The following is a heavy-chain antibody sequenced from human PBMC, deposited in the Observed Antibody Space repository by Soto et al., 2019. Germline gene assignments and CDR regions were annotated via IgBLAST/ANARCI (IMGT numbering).Heavy chain of an antibody. V-gene: IGHV1-69*13. CDR3: ARDSPYYYGSGSLTDNWFDP. Sequence: SVKVSCKASGYTFTSYAMHWVRQAPGQGLEWMGGIIPIFGTANYAQKFQGRVTITADESTSTAYMELSSLRSEDTAVYYCARDSPYYYGSGSLTDNWFDPWGQGTLVTVSS. D-gene: IGHD3-10*01. CDR1: GYTFTSYA. J-gene: IGHJ5*02. CDR2: IIPIFGTA.